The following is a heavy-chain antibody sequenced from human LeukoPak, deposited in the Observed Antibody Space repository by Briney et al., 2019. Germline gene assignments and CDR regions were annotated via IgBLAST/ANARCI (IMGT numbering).Heavy chain of an antibody. CDR1: GFTFSSYW. CDR2: INSDGSST. V-gene: IGHV3-74*01. J-gene: IGHJ4*02. D-gene: IGHD6-19*01. CDR3: ARVYSSGWYVVDY. Sequence: PGGSLRPSCAASGFTFSSYWMHWVRQAPGKGLVWVSRINSDGSSTSYADSVKGRFTISRDNAKNTLYLQMNSLRAEDTAVYYCARVYSSGWYVVDYWGQGTLVTVSS.